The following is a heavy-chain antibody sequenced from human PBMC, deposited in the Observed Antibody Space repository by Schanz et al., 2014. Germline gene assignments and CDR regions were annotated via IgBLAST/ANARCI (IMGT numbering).Heavy chain of an antibody. J-gene: IGHJ4*02. CDR3: AGDWASGRYYSDY. CDR2: ITYDGSNK. D-gene: IGHD1-26*01. V-gene: IGHV3-30*03. Sequence: QVQLVQSGGGLVKPGGSLRLSCAASGFTFSSYSMNWVRQAAGKGLEWVAAITYDGSNKYYAESVKGRFAISRDNSKDTLYLQMNSLRTEDTAVYYCAGDWASGRYYSDYWGQGTLVTVSS. CDR1: GFTFSSYS.